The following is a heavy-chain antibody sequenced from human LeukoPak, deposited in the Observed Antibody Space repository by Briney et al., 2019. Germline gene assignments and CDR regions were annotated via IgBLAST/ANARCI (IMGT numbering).Heavy chain of an antibody. CDR1: GGSISSTNW. Sequence: SGTLSLTCGVSGGSISSTNWWSWVRQPPGQGLEWIGEINHSGSTNYNPSLKSRVTISVDTSKNQFSLKLSSVTAADTAFYYCARDAGYSSGWDYWGQGTLVTVSS. D-gene: IGHD6-19*01. J-gene: IGHJ4*02. CDR3: ARDAGYSSGWDY. CDR2: INHSGST. V-gene: IGHV4-4*02.